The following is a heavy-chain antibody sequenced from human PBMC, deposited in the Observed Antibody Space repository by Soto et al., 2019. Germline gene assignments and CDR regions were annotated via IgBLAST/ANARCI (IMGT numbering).Heavy chain of an antibody. CDR1: GVSISSSSYY. V-gene: IGHV4-39*01. CDR3: ARLGYSSGYPDYYGMDV. Sequence: SETLSLTCTVSGVSISSSSYYWGWIRQPPGKGLEWIGSIYYSGSTYYNPSLKSRVTISVDTSKNQFSLKLSSVTAADTAVYYCARLGYSSGYPDYYGMDVWGQGTTVTVSS. J-gene: IGHJ6*02. CDR2: IYYSGST. D-gene: IGHD5-18*01.